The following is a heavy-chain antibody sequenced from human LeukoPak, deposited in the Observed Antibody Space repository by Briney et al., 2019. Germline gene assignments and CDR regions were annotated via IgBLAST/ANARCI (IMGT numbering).Heavy chain of an antibody. CDR1: GGSISSYY. CDR2: IYYSGST. Sequence: TSSETLSLTCTVSGGSISSYYWSWIRQPPGKGLEWIGYIYYSGSTNYNPSLKSRVTISVDTSKNQFSLKLSSVTAADTAVYYCARAGYSSGWSGNNWFDPRGQGTLVTVSS. J-gene: IGHJ5*02. D-gene: IGHD6-19*01. CDR3: ARAGYSSGWSGNNWFDP. V-gene: IGHV4-59*01.